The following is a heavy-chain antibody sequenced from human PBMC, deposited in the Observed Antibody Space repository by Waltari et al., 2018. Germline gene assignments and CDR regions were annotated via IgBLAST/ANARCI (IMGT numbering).Heavy chain of an antibody. V-gene: IGHV4-39*01. J-gene: IGHJ5*02. CDR1: GGSISRSSYY. Sequence: QLQLQESGPGLVKPSETLSLTCTVSGGSISRSSYYWGWIRQSPGKGLEWIGRIYYSVSTDYNPTLESRVTIPGDPTKNQFSLKLSSVTAADPAGYYCARHWKKSGYRFDPWGQGTLVTVSS. CDR3: ARHWKKSGYRFDP. D-gene: IGHD5-12*01. CDR2: IYYSVST.